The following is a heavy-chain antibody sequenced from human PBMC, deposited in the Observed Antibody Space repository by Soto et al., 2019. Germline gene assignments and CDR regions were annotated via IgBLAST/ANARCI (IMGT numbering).Heavy chain of an antibody. CDR3: AGDFTGGGGRAKYYCYMDV. CDR2: IYYSGST. D-gene: IGHD2-15*01. V-gene: IGHV4-31*03. J-gene: IGHJ6*03. CDR1: GGSISSGGYY. Sequence: SETLALTCTVSGGSISSGGYYWSWIRQHPGKGLEWIGYIYYSGSTYYNPSLKSRVTISVDTSKNQFSLKLSSVTAADTAVYYCAGDFTGGGGRAKYYCYMDVWGKGTTVTVSS.